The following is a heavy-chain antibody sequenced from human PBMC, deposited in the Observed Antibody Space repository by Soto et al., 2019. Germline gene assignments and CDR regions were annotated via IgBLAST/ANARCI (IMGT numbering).Heavy chain of an antibody. CDR1: GFTFSSYA. D-gene: IGHD4-17*01. Sequence: GSLRLSCAASGFTFSSYAMHWVRQAPGKGLEYVSAINSNGGSTYYANSVKGRFTISRDNSKNTLYLQMGSLSAEDMAVYYCARSPQYGDYADYWGQGTLVNVSS. CDR3: ARSPQYGDYADY. V-gene: IGHV3-64*01. CDR2: INSNGGST. J-gene: IGHJ4*02.